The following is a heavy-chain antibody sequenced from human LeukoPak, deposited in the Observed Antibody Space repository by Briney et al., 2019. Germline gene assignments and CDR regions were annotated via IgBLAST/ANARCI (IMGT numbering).Heavy chain of an antibody. CDR2: IFQGGGEI. CDR3: ATYRQVLLPFEA. Sequence: GGSLRLSCAASGFTFSTFAMIWVRQPPGKGLEWVSSIFQGGGEIHYADSVRGGFTISRDNSKSTLFLQMNSLRAEDTAIYYCATYRQVLLPFEAWGQGTLVTVSS. J-gene: IGHJ5*02. V-gene: IGHV3-23*01. D-gene: IGHD5-18*01. CDR1: GFTFSTFA.